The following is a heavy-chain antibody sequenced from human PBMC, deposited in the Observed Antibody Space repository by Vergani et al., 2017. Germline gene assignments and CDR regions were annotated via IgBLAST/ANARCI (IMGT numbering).Heavy chain of an antibody. CDR3: ARVHPGGSYSYYYYYMDV. D-gene: IGHD1-26*01. CDR2: INHSGST. CDR1: GGSFSGYY. Sequence: QVQLQQWGAGLLKPSETLSLTCAVYGGSFSGYYWSWIRQPPGKGLEWIGEINHSGSTNYNPSLKSRVTISVDTSKNQFSLKLSSVTAADTVVYYCARVHPGGSYSYYYYYMDVWGKGTTVTVSS. V-gene: IGHV4-34*01. J-gene: IGHJ6*03.